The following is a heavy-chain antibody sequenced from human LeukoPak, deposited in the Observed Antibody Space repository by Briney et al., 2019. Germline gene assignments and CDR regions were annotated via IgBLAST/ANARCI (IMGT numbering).Heavy chain of an antibody. J-gene: IGHJ3*02. Sequence: PSETLSLTCAVYGGSFSGYYWSWIRQPPGKGLEWIGEINHSGSTNYNPSLKSRVTISVDTSKNQFSLKLSSVTAADTAVYYCARRLSWSVAARDAFDIWGQGTMVTVSS. CDR1: GGSFSGYY. V-gene: IGHV4-34*01. CDR3: ARRLSWSVAARDAFDI. D-gene: IGHD6-6*01. CDR2: INHSGST.